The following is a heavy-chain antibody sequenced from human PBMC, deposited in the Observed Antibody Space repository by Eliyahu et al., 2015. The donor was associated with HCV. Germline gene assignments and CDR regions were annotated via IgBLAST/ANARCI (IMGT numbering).Heavy chain of an antibody. CDR3: AKDKTYGDRFGLYGMDV. V-gene: IGHV3-9*01. D-gene: IGHD2-21*02. CDR2: ITWNSGGV. Sequence: EVHLVESGGDLVQSGRSLRXSCAASGFXFXXXXMHWVRQAPGKGLEWVSGITWNSGGVAYADSVRGRFSISRDNAKNSLYLQMNSLRVEDTALYYCAKDKTYGDRFGLYGMDVWGQGTTVTVSS. J-gene: IGHJ6*02. CDR1: GFXFXXXX.